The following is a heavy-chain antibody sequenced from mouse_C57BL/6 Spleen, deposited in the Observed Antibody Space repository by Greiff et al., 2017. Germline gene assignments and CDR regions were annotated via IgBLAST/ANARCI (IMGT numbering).Heavy chain of an antibody. D-gene: IGHD3-2*02. J-gene: IGHJ3*01. Sequence: QVQLQQSGAELVRPGTSVKMSCKASGYTFTNYWIGWAKQRPGHGLEWIGDIYPGGGYTNYNEKFKGKATLTADKSSSTAYMQLSSLTSEDSAIYYCAREVDSSEFAYWGQGTLVTVSA. CDR3: AREVDSSEFAY. V-gene: IGHV1-63*01. CDR1: GYTFTNYW. CDR2: IYPGGGYT.